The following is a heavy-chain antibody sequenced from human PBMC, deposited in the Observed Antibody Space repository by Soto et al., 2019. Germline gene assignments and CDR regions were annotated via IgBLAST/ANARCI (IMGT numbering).Heavy chain of an antibody. CDR1: GGTFSSYA. V-gene: IGHV1-69*05. J-gene: IGHJ4*02. D-gene: IGHD2-15*01. Sequence: SVKVSCKASGGTFSSYAISWVRQAPGQGLEWMGWIIASYGKTNYAQKFQGRVTVTRDTSASTAYMELSSLRSEDTAVYYCARDRHCSGGSCYFHYFDYWGQGTLVTVSS. CDR3: ARDRHCSGGSCYFHYFDY. CDR2: IIASYGKT.